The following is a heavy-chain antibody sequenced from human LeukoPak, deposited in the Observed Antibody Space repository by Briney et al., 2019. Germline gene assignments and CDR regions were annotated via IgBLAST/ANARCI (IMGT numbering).Heavy chain of an antibody. J-gene: IGHJ1*01. CDR3: ARLAYDYVWGSYRSTEYFQH. Sequence: SETLSLTCAVYGGSFSGYYWSWIRQPPGKGLEWIGEINHSGSTNYNPSLKSRVTISVDTSKNQFSLKLSSVTAADTAVYYCARLAYDYVWGSYRSTEYFQHWGQGTLVTVSS. CDR2: INHSGST. CDR1: GGSFSGYY. D-gene: IGHD3-16*02. V-gene: IGHV4-34*01.